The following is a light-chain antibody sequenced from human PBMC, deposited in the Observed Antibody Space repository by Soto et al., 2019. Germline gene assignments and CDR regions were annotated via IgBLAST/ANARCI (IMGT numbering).Light chain of an antibody. J-gene: IGKJ2*01. CDR2: GAS. Sequence: EIVLTQSPGTLSLSPGERARLSCRASQSIASSYLAWYQQKPGQAPRLLIFGASSRATGVPDRFSGSGSGTDFTLTISSLQPDDFATYYCQQYNSYHTFGQGTKLEIK. CDR3: QQYNSYHT. CDR1: QSIASSY. V-gene: IGKV3-20*01.